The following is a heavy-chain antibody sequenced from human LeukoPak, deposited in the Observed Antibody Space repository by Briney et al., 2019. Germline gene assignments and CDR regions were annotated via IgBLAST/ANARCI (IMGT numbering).Heavy chain of an antibody. D-gene: IGHD2-2*01. J-gene: IGHJ4*02. V-gene: IGHV3-13*04. CDR1: GFTSSAYD. CDR2: SGTVGDT. Sequence: PGESLRLSCAASGFTSSAYDMHWVRQITGGGLEWVSTSGTVGDTFYSDSVKGRFTISRENAKNSVHLQMNSLRVEDSAIYFCVRAAMPYIINGRRFDYWAREPWSPSPQ. CDR3: VRAAMPYIINGRRFDY.